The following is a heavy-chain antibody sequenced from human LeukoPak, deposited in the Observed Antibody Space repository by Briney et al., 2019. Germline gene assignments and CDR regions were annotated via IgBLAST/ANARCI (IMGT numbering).Heavy chain of an antibody. V-gene: IGHV4-38-2*01. D-gene: IGHD2-15*01. CDR2: VYRTGNT. Sequence: SETLSLTCAVSVYAISIGYYWGWLRQPPGNGLLWIGSVYRTGNTYYNLSLKSRVTISVDTSKNQFSLKVDSVTAADTAVYYCARHYSDIVGDYYFDYWGQGTLVTVSS. CDR1: VYAISIGYY. CDR3: ARHYSDIVGDYYFDY. J-gene: IGHJ4*02.